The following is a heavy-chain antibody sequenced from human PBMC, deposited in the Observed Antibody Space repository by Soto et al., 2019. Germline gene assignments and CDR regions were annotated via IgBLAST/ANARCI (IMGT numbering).Heavy chain of an antibody. CDR3: AKALTPYCSSTSCYTADAHYFDY. CDR1: GFTFSSYA. J-gene: IGHJ4*02. D-gene: IGHD2-2*02. Sequence: GGSLRLSCAASGFTFSSYAMSWVRQAPGKGLEWVSAISGSGGSTYYADSVKGRFTISRDNSKNTLYLQMNSLRAEDTAVYYCAKALTPYCSSTSCYTADAHYFDYWGQGTLVTVSS. CDR2: ISGSGGST. V-gene: IGHV3-23*01.